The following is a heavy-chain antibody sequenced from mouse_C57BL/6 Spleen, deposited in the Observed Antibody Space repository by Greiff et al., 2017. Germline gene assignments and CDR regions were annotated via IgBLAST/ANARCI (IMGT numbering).Heavy chain of an antibody. Sequence: EVMLVESGEGLVKPGGSLKLSCAASGFTFSSYAMSWVRQTPEKRLEWVAYISSGGDYIYYADTVSGRFTISRANARNTLYLQMRSLKSGDTAIDNCARDPGYGYDIAYWGQGTLVTVSA. D-gene: IGHD2-2*01. CDR3: ARDPGYGYDIAY. CDR2: ISSGGDYI. CDR1: GFTFSSYA. V-gene: IGHV5S21*01. J-gene: IGHJ3*01.